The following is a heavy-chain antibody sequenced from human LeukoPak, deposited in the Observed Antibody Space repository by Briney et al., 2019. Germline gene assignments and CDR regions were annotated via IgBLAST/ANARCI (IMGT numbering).Heavy chain of an antibody. D-gene: IGHD6-13*01. CDR1: GGSISCYY. J-gene: IGHJ4*02. CDR2: IYSSGST. Sequence: PSETLSLTCTVSGGSISCYYWSWIRQPPGKGLEWIGYIYSSGSTNYNPSLKSRVTISVDTSKNQFSLKLSSVTAADTAVYYCARSSSWSRPFDYWGQGTLVTVSS. CDR3: ARSSSWSRPFDY. V-gene: IGHV4-59*12.